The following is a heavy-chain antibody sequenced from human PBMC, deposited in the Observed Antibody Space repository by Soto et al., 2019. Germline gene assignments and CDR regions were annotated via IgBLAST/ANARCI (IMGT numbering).Heavy chain of an antibody. CDR3: GVGTRTFGC. Sequence: SVKFLGRTSGDTFSNSGISWVRQAPGQGLEWMGWISTYNGNTNYAQNFQGRVTMTKDTSTSIVYMELTNLRSDDTAVYYCGVGTRTFGCWG. D-gene: IGHD3-9*01. CDR2: ISTYNGNT. J-gene: IGHJ6*01. V-gene: IGHV1-18*01. CDR1: GDTFSNSG.